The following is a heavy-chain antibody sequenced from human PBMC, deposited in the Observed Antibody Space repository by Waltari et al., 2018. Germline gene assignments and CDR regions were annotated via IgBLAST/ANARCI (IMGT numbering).Heavy chain of an antibody. CDR1: GFTFRDTW. Sequence: EAQLAESGGGLVEPGGTLRLSCTASGFTFRDTWMNWIRQTPWKGLEWVGRIKSSNHGGTTEFASFVKDRFVISRDDSQGTVSLQMSNLEADDTAVYYCAALGTYNVFHIWGQGTKVTVSS. J-gene: IGHJ3*02. CDR2: IKSSNHGGTT. CDR3: AALGTYNVFHI. D-gene: IGHD2-15*01. V-gene: IGHV3-15*01.